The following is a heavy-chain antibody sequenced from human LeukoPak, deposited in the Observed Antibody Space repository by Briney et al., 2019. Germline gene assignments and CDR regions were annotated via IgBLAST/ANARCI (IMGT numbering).Heavy chain of an antibody. D-gene: IGHD6-13*01. J-gene: IGHJ6*02. CDR1: GGSISSGGYY. V-gene: IGHV4-31*03. Sequence: ASETLSLTCTVSGGSISSGGYYWSWIRQHPGKGLEWIRYIYYSGSTYYNPSLKSRVTISVDTSKNQFSLKLSSVTAADTAVYYCANSLAAADLYYGMDVWGQGTTVTVSS. CDR2: IYYSGST. CDR3: ANSLAAADLYYGMDV.